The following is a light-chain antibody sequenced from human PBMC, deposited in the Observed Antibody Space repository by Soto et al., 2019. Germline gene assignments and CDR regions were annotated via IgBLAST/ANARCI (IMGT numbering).Light chain of an antibody. Sequence: DIHLSQSPSFLSASVGYKFTITCRASQGISSFLAWYQQKPGKAPKLLIYAASTLQSGVPSRFRGSGSGTEFTLTISSLQPEDFETYYCQQLNSFPLTFGGGTKVDIK. CDR3: QQLNSFPLT. CDR2: AAS. J-gene: IGKJ4*01. CDR1: QGISSF. V-gene: IGKV1-9*01.